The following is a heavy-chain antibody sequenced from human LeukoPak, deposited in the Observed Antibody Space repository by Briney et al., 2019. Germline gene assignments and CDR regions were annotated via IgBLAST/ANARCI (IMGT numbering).Heavy chain of an antibody. V-gene: IGHV3-30*19. CDR2: ISYDGSNK. Sequence: GGSLRLSCTTSGFIFSNYGMHWVRQAPGKGLEWVAVISYDGSNKYYADSVKGRFTISRDNSKNTLYLQMNSLRAEDTAVYYCARDHYYDSSGSYFDYWGQGTLVTVSS. D-gene: IGHD3-22*01. J-gene: IGHJ4*02. CDR1: GFIFSNYG. CDR3: ARDHYYDSSGSYFDY.